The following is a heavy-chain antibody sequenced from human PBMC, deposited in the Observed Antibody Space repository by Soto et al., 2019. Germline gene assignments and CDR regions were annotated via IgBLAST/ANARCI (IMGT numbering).Heavy chain of an antibody. J-gene: IGHJ4*02. Sequence: PSETLSLTCAVSGGSISSGGYSWSWIRQPPGKGLEWIGYTYHSGSTYYNPSLKSRVTISVDRSKNQFSLKLSSVTAADTAVYYCARGHYGSGSYYRRWGQGTLVTVSS. V-gene: IGHV4-30-2*01. CDR3: ARGHYGSGSYYRR. CDR1: GGSISSGGYS. D-gene: IGHD3-10*01. CDR2: TYHSGST.